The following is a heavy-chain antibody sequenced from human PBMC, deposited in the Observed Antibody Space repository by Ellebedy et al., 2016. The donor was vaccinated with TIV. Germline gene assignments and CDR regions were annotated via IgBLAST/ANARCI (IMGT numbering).Heavy chain of an antibody. J-gene: IGHJ4*02. Sequence: SETLSLTXTVSGYSISSGYYWGWIRQPPGKGLEWIGSIYHSGSTYYNPSLKSRVTISVDTSKNQFSLKLSSVTAADTAVYYCARGTSGYNYYFDYWGQGTLVTVSS. D-gene: IGHD1-1*01. CDR1: GYSISSGYY. V-gene: IGHV4-38-2*02. CDR2: IYHSGST. CDR3: ARGTSGYNYYFDY.